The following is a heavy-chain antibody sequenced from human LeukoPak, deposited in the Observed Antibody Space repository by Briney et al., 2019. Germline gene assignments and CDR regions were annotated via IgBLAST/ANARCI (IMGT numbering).Heavy chain of an antibody. D-gene: IGHD3-16*02. CDR2: ISSSSSYI. V-gene: IGHV3-21*01. Sequence: GGSLRLSCAASGFTFSSYSMNWVRLAPGKGLEWVSSISSSSSYIYYADSVKGRFTISRDNAKNSLYLQMNSLRAEDTAVYYCARAVSGIYDYVWGSYRPHFDYWGQGTLVTVSS. CDR3: ARAVSGIYDYVWGSYRPHFDY. CDR1: GFTFSSYS. J-gene: IGHJ4*02.